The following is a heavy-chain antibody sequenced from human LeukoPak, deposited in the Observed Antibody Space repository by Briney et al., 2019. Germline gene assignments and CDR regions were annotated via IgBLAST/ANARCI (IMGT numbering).Heavy chain of an antibody. D-gene: IGHD1-1*01. CDR2: IRSKAYGETA. J-gene: IGHJ4*02. CDR3: TRDRGAYNLYDY. Sequence: GGSLRLSCTASGFTFGDYTMSWIRQAPGKGLEWVGFIRSKAYGETADYAASVKGRFTISRDDSKAIAYLQMNSLKTEDTAVYHCTRDRGAYNLYDYWGQGTLVTVSS. CDR1: GFTFGDYT. V-gene: IGHV3-49*03.